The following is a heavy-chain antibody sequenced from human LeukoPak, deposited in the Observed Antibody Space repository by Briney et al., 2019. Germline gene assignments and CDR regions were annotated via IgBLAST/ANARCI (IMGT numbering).Heavy chain of an antibody. CDR2: ISYDGSNK. CDR1: GFTFSSYA. J-gene: IGHJ4*02. CDR3: ARDRQVGATGPHDY. D-gene: IGHD1-26*01. V-gene: IGHV3-30-3*01. Sequence: GGSLRLSCAASGFTFSSYAMHWVRQAPGKRLEWVAVISYDGSNKYYADSVKGRFTISRDNSKNTLYLQMNSLRAEDTAVYYCARDRQVGATGPHDYWGQGTLVTVSS.